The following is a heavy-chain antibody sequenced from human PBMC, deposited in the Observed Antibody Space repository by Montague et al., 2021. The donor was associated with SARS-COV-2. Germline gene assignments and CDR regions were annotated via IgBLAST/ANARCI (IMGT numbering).Heavy chain of an antibody. CDR2: IDWDDDK. D-gene: IGHD3-9*01. CDR1: GFSLSTSGMC. J-gene: IGHJ4*02. Sequence: PALVKPTQTLTLTCTFSGFSLSTSGMCVSWIRQPPGKALEWLALIDWDDDKYYSTPLKTRLTISKDTYKNQVVLTMTNMDPGDTATYYCARTLHDILTGYYSFDYWGQETLITVSS. CDR3: ARTLHDILTGYYSFDY. V-gene: IGHV2-70*01.